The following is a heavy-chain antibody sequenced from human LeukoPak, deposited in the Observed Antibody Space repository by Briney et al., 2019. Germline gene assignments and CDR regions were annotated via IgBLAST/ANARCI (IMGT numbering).Heavy chain of an antibody. CDR2: GYYSRRT. Sequence: SETLSLTCTVSGGSISSADYYWSWIRQPPGKGLEWIGYGYYSRRTYYNPSLKSRLTISLDTSKNHFSLNLSSVTAADTAVYFCARDVRRRGASNYFDNWGQGTLVTVSS. V-gene: IGHV4-30-4*08. CDR3: ARDVRRRGASNYFDN. CDR1: GGSISSADYY. J-gene: IGHJ4*02. D-gene: IGHD2-2*01.